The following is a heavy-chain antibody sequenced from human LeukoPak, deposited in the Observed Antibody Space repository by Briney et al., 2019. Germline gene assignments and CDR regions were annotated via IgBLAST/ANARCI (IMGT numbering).Heavy chain of an antibody. Sequence: PGGSLRLSCAASGFTFSSYSMNWVRQAPGKGLEWVSHISSGSGSISYADSVKGRFTISRDNSRNTLYLQMNSLRAEDTAVCYCARGGGLGSSGRLAYFDYWGQGTPVTVSS. D-gene: IGHD6-19*01. J-gene: IGHJ4*02. V-gene: IGHV3-48*01. CDR2: ISSGSGSI. CDR3: ARGGGLGSSGRLAYFDY. CDR1: GFTFSSYS.